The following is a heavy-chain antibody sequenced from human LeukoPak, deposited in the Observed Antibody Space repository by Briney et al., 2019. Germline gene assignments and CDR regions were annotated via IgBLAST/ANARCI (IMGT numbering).Heavy chain of an antibody. Sequence: SETLSLTCTVSGGSISSYYWSWIRQPPGKGLEWIGYIYYSGSTNYKPSLMGRLTMSVDTSKNRFSLKLWSVTAADTAVYYCARHDSDRGVFFDSWGQGTLVTVSS. CDR1: GGSISSYY. V-gene: IGHV4-59*08. D-gene: IGHD2-21*01. CDR3: ARHDSDRGVFFDS. J-gene: IGHJ4*02. CDR2: IYYSGST.